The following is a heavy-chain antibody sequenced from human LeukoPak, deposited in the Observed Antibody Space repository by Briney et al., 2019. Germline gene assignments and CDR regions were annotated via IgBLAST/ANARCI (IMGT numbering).Heavy chain of an antibody. V-gene: IGHV4-59*08. J-gene: IGHJ4*02. CDR1: SGSFDTYY. CDR2: PYDSGTT. D-gene: IGHD4-17*01. Sequence: PSETLSLTCTVSSGSFDTYYWSWIRQPPGKGLEWIGYPYDSGTTHYNPSLKSRVTISLDRSKNQVSLNLSSVTAAGTALYYCARHSWVNGYFDYWGQGILVTVSS. CDR3: ARHSWVNGYFDY.